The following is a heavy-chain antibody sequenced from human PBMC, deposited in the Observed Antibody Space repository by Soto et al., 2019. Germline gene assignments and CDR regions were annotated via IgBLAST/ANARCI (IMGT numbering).Heavy chain of an antibody. D-gene: IGHD3-3*01. Sequence: EVQLVESGGGLVKPGGSLRLSCAASGFTFSNAWMNWVRQAPGKGLEWVGRIRSNADGGTADYAAPVKGRFTFSRDDSQNTRFLKMNSLETEDTAVYFCTTSISGLVTGHWGQGTLFTVSS. CDR1: GFTFSNAW. V-gene: IGHV3-15*07. CDR2: IRSNADGGTA. J-gene: IGHJ4*02. CDR3: TTSISGLVTGH.